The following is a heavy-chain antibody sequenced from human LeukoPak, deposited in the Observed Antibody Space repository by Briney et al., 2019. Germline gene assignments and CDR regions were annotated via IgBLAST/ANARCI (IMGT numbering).Heavy chain of an antibody. CDR1: GFTFSTYG. CDR3: VQAYCGGDCSPFDN. V-gene: IGHV3-33*01. Sequence: GGSLRLSCAASGFTFSTYGMHWVRQAPGKGLDWVAVIYYDGNSKYYADSVKGRFTISRDNSKNTLYLQMNSLRAEDTAVYYCVQAYCGGDCSPFDNWGQGTLVTVPS. J-gene: IGHJ4*02. CDR2: IYYDGNSK. D-gene: IGHD2-21*02.